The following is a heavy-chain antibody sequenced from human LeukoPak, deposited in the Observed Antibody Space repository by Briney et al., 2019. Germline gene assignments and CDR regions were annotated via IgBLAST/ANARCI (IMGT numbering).Heavy chain of an antibody. D-gene: IGHD1-26*01. V-gene: IGHV3-15*01. CDR2: IKSKTDGGTT. CDR1: GFTFSNAW. CDR3: ARAYSGRYGLGYYYMDV. Sequence: SGGSLRLSCAASGFTFSNAWMSWVRQAPGKGLEWVGRIKSKTDGGTTDYAAPVKGRFTISRDDSKNTLYLQMNSLRAEDTAVYYCARAYSGRYGLGYYYMDVWGKGTTVTISS. J-gene: IGHJ6*03.